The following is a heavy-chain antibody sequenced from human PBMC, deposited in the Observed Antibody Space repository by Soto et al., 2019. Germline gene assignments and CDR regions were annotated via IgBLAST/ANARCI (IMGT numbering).Heavy chain of an antibody. CDR3: ARDLGYGYYYGMDV. D-gene: IGHD4-17*01. V-gene: IGHV1-18*01. CDR1: GYTFTSYG. J-gene: IGHJ6*02. CDR2: ISAYNGNT. Sequence: VASVKVSCKASGYTFTSYGISWVRQAPGQGLEWMGWISAYNGNTNYAQKLQGRVTMTTDTSTSTAYMELRSLRSDDTAVYYCARDLGYGYYYGMDVWGQGTTVTVSS.